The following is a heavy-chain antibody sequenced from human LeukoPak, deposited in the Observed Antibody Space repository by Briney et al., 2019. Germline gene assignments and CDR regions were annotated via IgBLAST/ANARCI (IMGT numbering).Heavy chain of an antibody. CDR2: ISGDAGST. J-gene: IGHJ4*02. V-gene: IGHV3-23*01. Sequence: GGSLRLSCAASGFTFSNYAMSWVRQAPGGGLEWVSAISGDAGSTYYADSVKGRFTISRDNSKNTLYLQMNSLRAEDTAVYYCAKKEGGFDYWGQGALVTVSS. D-gene: IGHD1-26*01. CDR3: AKKEGGFDY. CDR1: GFTFSNYA.